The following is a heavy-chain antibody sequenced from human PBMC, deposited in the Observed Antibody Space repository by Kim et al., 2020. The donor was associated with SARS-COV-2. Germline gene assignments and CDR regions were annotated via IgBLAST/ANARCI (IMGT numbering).Heavy chain of an antibody. Sequence: GGSLRLSCAASGFTFGSHSMNWVRQAPGKGLEWVSSISRSSGSIYYADSVKGRFTISRDNAKNSLWLQMNSLGAEDTAVYYCARSLLVIKGNDAFDVLGQGTMVTVSS. D-gene: IGHD3-10*01. J-gene: IGHJ3*01. CDR3: ARSLLVIKGNDAFDV. V-gene: IGHV3-21*01. CDR2: ISRSSGSI. CDR1: GFTFGSHS.